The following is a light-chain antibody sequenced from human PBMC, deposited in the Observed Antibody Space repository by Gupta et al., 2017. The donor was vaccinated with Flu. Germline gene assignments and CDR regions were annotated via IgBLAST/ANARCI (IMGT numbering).Light chain of an antibody. CDR3: QQRVSIPVT. V-gene: IGKV1-39*01. CDR1: QNINTY. Sequence: DIQMTQSPSSLSASVGDRVTITCRATQNINTYVNLYQQKPGKAPKLVIYDASGVKRGVPSRFSGSGSGTEFTLTISRPQPEDFANYYCQQRVSIPVTFGQGTMMEI. CDR2: DAS. J-gene: IGKJ1*01.